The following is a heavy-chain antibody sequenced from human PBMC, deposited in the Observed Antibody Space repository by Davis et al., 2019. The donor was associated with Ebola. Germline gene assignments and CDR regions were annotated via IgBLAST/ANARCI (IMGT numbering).Heavy chain of an antibody. D-gene: IGHD6-13*01. CDR1: GFTFSSYI. J-gene: IGHJ3*02. V-gene: IGHV3-21*01. CDR3: ARVGSSSWYGNDAFDI. Sequence: PGGSLRPSCPPSGFTFSSYIMNWVRQAPGKGLEWASSISSSSSYIYYADSVKGRFTISRDNAKNSLYLQMNSLRAEDTAVYYCARVGSSSWYGNDAFDIWGQGTMVTVSS. CDR2: ISSSSSYI.